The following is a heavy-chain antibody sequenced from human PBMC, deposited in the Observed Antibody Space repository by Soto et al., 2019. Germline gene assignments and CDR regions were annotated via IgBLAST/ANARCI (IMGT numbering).Heavy chain of an antibody. D-gene: IGHD1-26*01. Sequence: QVQLVQSGAEVKKPGASVKDSCKASGYTFNSYGISWLRQAPGQGLEWLGWISAYDGETKYAQKFQGRVTMTTDTSTSTANVEVRSLRSDDTAVYYCARTSGTSYIGFDPWGQGTLVTVSS. CDR1: GYTFNSYG. CDR2: ISAYDGET. V-gene: IGHV1-18*01. J-gene: IGHJ5*02. CDR3: ARTSGTSYIGFDP.